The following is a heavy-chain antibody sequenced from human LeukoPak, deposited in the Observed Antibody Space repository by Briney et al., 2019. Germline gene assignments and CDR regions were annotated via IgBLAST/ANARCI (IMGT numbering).Heavy chain of an antibody. CDR2: INSDGTST. CDR1: GFTFSSYW. J-gene: IGHJ3*02. V-gene: IGHV3-74*01. Sequence: PGGSLRLSCAASGFTFSSYWMHWVRQAPGKGLVCVSRINSDGTSTSYADSVKGRFTISRDNAKNTLYLQMNSLRAEDTAVYYCARVRERVGSSWYNAFDIWGQGTMVTVSS. CDR3: ARVRERVGSSWYNAFDI. D-gene: IGHD6-13*01.